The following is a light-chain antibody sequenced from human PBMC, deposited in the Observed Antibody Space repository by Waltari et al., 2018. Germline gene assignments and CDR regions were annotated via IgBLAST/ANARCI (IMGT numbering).Light chain of an antibody. CDR1: QGVTKY. J-gene: IGKJ2*01. CDR3: HLRSNWRYT. CDR2: DAS. V-gene: IGKV3-11*01. Sequence: EIVLTQSPAILSLSPGERATLSCRPSQGVTKYFSWSQLKPGQAPRLLIYDASNRATGIPNRFSGSGSGTDFTLTISSLEPDDFAVYFCHLRSNWRYTFGQGTKLEIK.